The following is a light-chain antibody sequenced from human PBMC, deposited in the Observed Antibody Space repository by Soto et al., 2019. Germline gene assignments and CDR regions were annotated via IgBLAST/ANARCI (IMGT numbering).Light chain of an antibody. V-gene: IGLV1-40*01. CDR3: QSYDSSLSGWV. Sequence: QFVLTQPPSVSGAPGQRVTISCTGSSSNIGAGYDVHWYQQLPGTAPKLLIYGNSNRPSGIPDRFSGSKSRTSASLAITGLQADDGADYYCQSYDSSLSGWVFGGGTKVTAL. CDR1: SSNIGAGYD. J-gene: IGLJ3*02. CDR2: GNS.